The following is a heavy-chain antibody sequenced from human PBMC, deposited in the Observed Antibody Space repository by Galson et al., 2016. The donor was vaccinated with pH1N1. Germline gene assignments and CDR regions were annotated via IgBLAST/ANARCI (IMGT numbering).Heavy chain of an antibody. D-gene: IGHD6-19*01. Sequence: SLRLSCAVTGFTFDGRGMGWVRQAPGKGLQWVSFISSRNDKVYYADSVKGRFTISRDDVKNSVYLQMNSLRHEDKAVYYCARDSGRETHFDYWGRGTLVTVSS. CDR2: ISSRNDKV. CDR1: GFTFDGRG. CDR3: ARDSGRETHFDY. V-gene: IGHV3-48*02. J-gene: IGHJ4*02.